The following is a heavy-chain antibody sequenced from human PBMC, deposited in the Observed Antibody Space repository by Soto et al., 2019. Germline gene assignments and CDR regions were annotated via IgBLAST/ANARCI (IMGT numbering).Heavy chain of an antibody. V-gene: IGHV3-30-3*01. Sequence: QVQLVESAGGVVQPGRSLRLSCAASGVIFRTYAAHWVRQTPGKGLERVALISFDGGNEKYANSVKGRFTLYRDNSGNTLYPQMIRLRGEDKGVYYGAFGGMVGGLEVGYVDSWGQGTLVTVSS. J-gene: IGHJ4*02. CDR2: ISFDGGNE. D-gene: IGHD2-8*01. CDR3: AFGGMVGGLEVGYVDS. CDR1: GVIFRTYA.